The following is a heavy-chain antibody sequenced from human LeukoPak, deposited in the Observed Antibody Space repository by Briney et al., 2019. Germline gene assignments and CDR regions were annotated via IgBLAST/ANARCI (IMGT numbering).Heavy chain of an antibody. CDR3: TRGNGDQLYYYHYGMDV. J-gene: IGHJ6*02. V-gene: IGHV3-49*04. CDR2: IRSKAYGGTT. CDR1: GFTFGAYA. Sequence: GGSLRLSCTASGFTFGAYALTCVRQAPGKGVGWVGFIRSKAYGGTTEYAASVKGRFTVSRDDSKRTAYLQMNSLKTEDTAVYYCTRGNGDQLYYYHYGMDVWGPGTTVTVSS. D-gene: IGHD4-17*01.